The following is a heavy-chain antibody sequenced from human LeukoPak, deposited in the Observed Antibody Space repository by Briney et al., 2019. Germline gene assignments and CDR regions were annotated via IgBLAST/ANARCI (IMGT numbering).Heavy chain of an antibody. CDR2: IYSGGST. V-gene: IGHV3-66*01. D-gene: IGHD5-18*01. CDR1: GFTVSSNY. CDR3: ARMSGYSYGPLPLDY. J-gene: IGHJ4*02. Sequence: GGSLRLSCAASGFTVSSNYMSWVRQAPGKGLEWVSVIYSGGSTYYADSVKGRFTISRDNSKNTLYLQMNSLRAEDTAVYYCARMSGYSYGPLPLDYWGQGTLVTVSS.